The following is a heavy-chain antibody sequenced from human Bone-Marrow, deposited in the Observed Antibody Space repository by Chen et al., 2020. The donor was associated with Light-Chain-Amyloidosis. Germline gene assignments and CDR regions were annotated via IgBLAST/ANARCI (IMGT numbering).Heavy chain of an antibody. Sequence: QVQLQESGPGLVKPSQTLFLTCTVSGGSIRSDNYYWSWIRQPAGKGLEWIGHIYISRNTNYNPSLKSRVTISLDTSKNQFSLNLSSVTAADTAVYYCARSYSGYFDYWGQGTQVTVSS. V-gene: IGHV4-61*02. CDR3: ARSYSGYFDY. CDR1: GGSIRSDNYY. J-gene: IGHJ4*02. D-gene: IGHD5-12*01. CDR2: IYISRNT.